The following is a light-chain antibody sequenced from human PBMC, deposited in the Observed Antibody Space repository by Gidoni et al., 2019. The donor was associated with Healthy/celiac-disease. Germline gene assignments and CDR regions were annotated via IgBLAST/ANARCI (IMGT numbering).Light chain of an antibody. Sequence: SYELTQPPPVSVSPGPTARITCSGDALPKQYAYWYQQKPGQAPVLVISKDSERPSGIPERFSGSSSGTTVTLTISGVQAEDEADYYCQSADSSGTYQVFGGGTKLTVL. CDR3: QSADSSGTYQV. CDR2: KDS. CDR1: ALPKQY. V-gene: IGLV3-25*03. J-gene: IGLJ3*02.